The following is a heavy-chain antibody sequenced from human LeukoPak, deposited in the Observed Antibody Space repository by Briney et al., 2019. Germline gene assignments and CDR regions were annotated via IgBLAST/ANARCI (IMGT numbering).Heavy chain of an antibody. CDR3: ARHGYYYGSGSQWGFDY. CDR2: INHSGST. CDR1: GGSFSGYY. V-gene: IGHV4-34*01. Sequence: SETLSLTCAVYGGSFSGYYWSWIRQPPGKGLEWIGEINHSGSTYYNPSLKSRVTISVDTSKNQFSLKLSSVTAADTAVYYCARHGYYYGSGSQWGFDYWGQGTLVTVSS. D-gene: IGHD3-10*01. J-gene: IGHJ4*02.